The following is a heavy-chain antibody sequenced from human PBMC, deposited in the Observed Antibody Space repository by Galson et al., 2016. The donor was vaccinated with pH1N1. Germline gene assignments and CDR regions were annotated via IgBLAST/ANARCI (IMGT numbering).Heavy chain of an antibody. J-gene: IGHJ3*02. CDR2: IYWDDDK. CDR3: AHREGMITNAFYM. CDR1: GFSVGSSGVG. Sequence: PALVKPTQTLTLTCTFSGFSVGSSGVGVGWIRQPPGKALEWLAVIYWDDDKRYSPSPKSRLTITKDTSKNQVALKMTNMDPADTATYYFAHREGMITNAFYMWGQGTMVTVSS. V-gene: IGHV2-5*02. D-gene: IGHD3-16*01.